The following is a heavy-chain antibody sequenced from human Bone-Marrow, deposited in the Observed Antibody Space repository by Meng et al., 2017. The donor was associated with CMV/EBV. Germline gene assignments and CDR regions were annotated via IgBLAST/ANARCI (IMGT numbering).Heavy chain of an antibody. CDR3: ARDRGTVVPAAGVGGYYGMDV. V-gene: IGHV3-48*03. D-gene: IGHD2-2*01. J-gene: IGHJ6*02. CDR2: ISSSGSTI. Sequence: GGSLRLSCAASGFTFSSYEMNWVRQAPGKGLEWVSYISSSGSTIYYADSVKGRFTISRDNAKNSLYLQMKSLRAEDTAVYYCARDRGTVVPAAGVGGYYGMDVWGQGTTVTVSS. CDR1: GFTFSSYE.